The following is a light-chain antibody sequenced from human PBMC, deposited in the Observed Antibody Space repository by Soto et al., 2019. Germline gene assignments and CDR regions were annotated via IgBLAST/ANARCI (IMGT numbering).Light chain of an antibody. J-gene: IGKJ1*01. CDR1: QSISSW. CDR2: KAS. CDR3: QQYNSYSWT. Sequence: DIPMTQSPSTLSASVGDRVTITCRASQSISSWLAWYQQKPGKAPKLLIYKASTLKSGVPSRFSGSGSGAEFTLTISSLQPDDFATYYCQQYNSYSWTFGQGTKVDIK. V-gene: IGKV1-5*03.